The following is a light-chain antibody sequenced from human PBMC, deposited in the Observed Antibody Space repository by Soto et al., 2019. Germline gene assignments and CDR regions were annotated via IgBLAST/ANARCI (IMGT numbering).Light chain of an antibody. J-gene: IGLJ3*02. CDR1: SGHSSYI. Sequence: QLVLTQSSSASASLGSSVKLTCTLSSGHSSYIIAWHQQQPGKAPRYLMKLEGSGSYNKGSGVPDRFSGSSSGADRYLTISNLQSEDEADYYCETRDSNTHWVFGGGTKLTVL. CDR2: LEGSGSY. CDR3: ETRDSNTHWV. V-gene: IGLV4-60*03.